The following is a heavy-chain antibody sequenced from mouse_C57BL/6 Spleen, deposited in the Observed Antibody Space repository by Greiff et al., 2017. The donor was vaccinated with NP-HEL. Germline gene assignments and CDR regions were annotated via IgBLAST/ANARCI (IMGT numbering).Heavy chain of an antibody. J-gene: IGHJ2*01. CDR3: AREYYFFFDY. V-gene: IGHV5-17*01. Sequence: VHVKQSGGGLVKPGGSLKLSCAASGFTFSDYGMHWVRQAPEKGLEWVAYISSGSSTIYYADTVKGRFTISRDNAKNTLFLQMTSLRSEDTAMYYGAREYYFFFDYWGQGTTLTVSS. D-gene: IGHD1-1*01. CDR2: ISSGSSTI. CDR1: GFTFSDYG.